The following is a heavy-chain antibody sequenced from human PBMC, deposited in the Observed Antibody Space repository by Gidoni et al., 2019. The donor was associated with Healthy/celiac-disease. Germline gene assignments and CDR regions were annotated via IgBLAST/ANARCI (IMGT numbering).Heavy chain of an antibody. V-gene: IGHV3-48*03. CDR1: GFTFSSYE. J-gene: IGHJ4*02. CDR3: ARGWYDSSGYLGY. D-gene: IGHD3-22*01. Sequence: EVQLVESGAGLVQPGGSLGLACTASGFTFSSYEMNWVRQAPGKGLEWVSYISSSGSTIYYADAVKGRFTISRDNAKNSLYLQMNSLRAEDTAVYYCARGWYDSSGYLGYWGQGTLVTVSS. CDR2: ISSSGSTI.